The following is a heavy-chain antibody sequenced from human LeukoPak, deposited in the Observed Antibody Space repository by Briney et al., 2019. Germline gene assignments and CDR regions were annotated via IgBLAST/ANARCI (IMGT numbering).Heavy chain of an antibody. V-gene: IGHV1-69*13. CDR2: IIPIFGTA. Sequence: SVKVSCKASGGTLSSYAISWVRQAPGQGLEWMGGIIPIFGTANYAQKFQGRVTITADESTSTAYMELSSLRSEDTAVYYCARDETYDSSGYYRVWGQGTLVTVPS. D-gene: IGHD3-22*01. CDR3: ARDETYDSSGYYRV. CDR1: GGTLSSYA. J-gene: IGHJ4*02.